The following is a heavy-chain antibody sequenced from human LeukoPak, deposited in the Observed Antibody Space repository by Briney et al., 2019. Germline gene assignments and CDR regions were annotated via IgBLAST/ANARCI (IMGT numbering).Heavy chain of an antibody. CDR1: GLTFSDYY. D-gene: IGHD4-17*01. Sequence: GGSLRLSCALCGLTFSDYYMSWIRQAPGKGLEWVSYISSSGSTIYYADSVKGRFTISRDNAKNSLYLQMNSLRAEDTAVYYCAREGDYGDYGFDYWGQGTLVTVSS. J-gene: IGHJ4*02. CDR3: AREGDYGDYGFDY. CDR2: ISSSGSTI. V-gene: IGHV3-11*04.